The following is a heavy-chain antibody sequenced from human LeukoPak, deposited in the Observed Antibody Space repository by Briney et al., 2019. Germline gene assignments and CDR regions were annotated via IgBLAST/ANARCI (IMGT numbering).Heavy chain of an antibody. Sequence: ASVKVSCKVSGDTLTELSMHWVRQAPGKGLEWMGGFDPEDGETIYAQKFQGRVTMTEDTSTDTAYMELSSLRSEDTAVYYCATEVRDWGSIGLRFWGQGTLVTVSS. D-gene: IGHD7-27*01. CDR1: GDTLTELS. CDR3: ATEVRDWGSIGLRF. CDR2: FDPEDGET. V-gene: IGHV1-24*01. J-gene: IGHJ4*02.